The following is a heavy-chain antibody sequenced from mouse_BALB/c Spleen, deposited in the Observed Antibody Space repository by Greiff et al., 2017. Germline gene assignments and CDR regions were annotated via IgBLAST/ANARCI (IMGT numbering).Heavy chain of an antibody. CDR3: ARHLGLREMDD. J-gene: IGHJ4*01. D-gene: IGHD3-1*01. Sequence: VKLQESGPELVKPGASVKISCKASGYAFSSSWMNWVKQRPGQGLEWIGRIYPGDGDTNYNGKFKGKATLTADKSSSTAYMQLSSLTSVDSAVYVCARHLGLREMDDWGEGTSVTVAA. CDR1: GYAFSSSW. V-gene: IGHV1-82*01. CDR2: IYPGDGDT.